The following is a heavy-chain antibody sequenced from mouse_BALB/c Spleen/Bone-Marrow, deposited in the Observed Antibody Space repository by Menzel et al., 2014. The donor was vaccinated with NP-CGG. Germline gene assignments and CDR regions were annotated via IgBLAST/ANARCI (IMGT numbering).Heavy chain of an antibody. CDR1: GYTFTSSW. CDR2: IHPNTDNT. D-gene: IGHD2-14*01. V-gene: IGHV1S130*01. J-gene: IGHJ2*01. Sequence: QVQLQQSGSVLVRPGASVKPSCKASGYTFTSSWMHWAKQRPGQGLEWIGEIHPNTDNTNYDEKFKGKATLTVDTSSSTVYVDLSSLTSEDSAVYYCARHHRYAYYFDYWGQGTTLTVTS. CDR3: ARHHRYAYYFDY.